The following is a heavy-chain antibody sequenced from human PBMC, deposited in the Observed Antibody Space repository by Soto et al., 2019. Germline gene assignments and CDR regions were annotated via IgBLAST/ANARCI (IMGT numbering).Heavy chain of an antibody. D-gene: IGHD3-16*01. J-gene: IGHJ4*02. V-gene: IGHV4-34*01. CDR3: QGGDF. Sequence: SETRSLTCAVSGGSFRGYFWSWIRQSPDKGLGWIGEINDSGSTYYNPSFKSRLTISVDTSNSQISLRLTAVTAADSAVYYCQGGDFWGQGTRVTVSS. CDR2: INDSGST. CDR1: GGSFRGYF.